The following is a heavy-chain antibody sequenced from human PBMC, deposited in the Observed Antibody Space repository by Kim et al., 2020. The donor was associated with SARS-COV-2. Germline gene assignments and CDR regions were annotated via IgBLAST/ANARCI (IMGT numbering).Heavy chain of an antibody. J-gene: IGHJ6*02. CDR2: IYYSGST. V-gene: IGHV4-61*01. Sequence: SETLSLTCTVSGGSVSSGSYYWSWIRQPPGKGLEWIGYIYYSGSTNYNPSLKSRVTISVDTSKNQFSLKLSSVTAADTAVYYCAGSTVTTLYYYYGMDVWGQGTTVTVSS. D-gene: IGHD4-17*01. CDR1: GGSVSSGSYY. CDR3: AGSTVTTLYYYYGMDV.